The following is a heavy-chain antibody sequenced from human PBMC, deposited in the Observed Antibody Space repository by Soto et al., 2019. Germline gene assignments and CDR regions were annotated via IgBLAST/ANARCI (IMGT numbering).Heavy chain of an antibody. Sequence: PGGSLRLSCAASGFTFSSYGMHWVRQAPGKGLEWVAVISYDGSNKYYADSVKGRFTISRDNSKNTLYLQMNSLRAEDTAVYYCAKDLYCSSTSCFLSRYFDPWGQGTLVTVSS. V-gene: IGHV3-30*18. D-gene: IGHD2-2*01. J-gene: IGHJ5*02. CDR3: AKDLYCSSTSCFLSRYFDP. CDR2: ISYDGSNK. CDR1: GFTFSSYG.